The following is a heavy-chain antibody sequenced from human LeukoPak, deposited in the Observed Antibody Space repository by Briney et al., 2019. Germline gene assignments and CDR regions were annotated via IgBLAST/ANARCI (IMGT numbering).Heavy chain of an antibody. Sequence: PGRSLRLPCAASGFTFSSYGMHWVRQAPGKGLEWVAFIRYDGSNKYYADSVKGRFTISRDNSKNTLYLQMNSLRAEDTAVYYCAKVADGSADYWGQGTLVTVSS. CDR2: IRYDGSNK. V-gene: IGHV3-30*02. D-gene: IGHD2-15*01. CDR3: AKVADGSADY. J-gene: IGHJ4*02. CDR1: GFTFSSYG.